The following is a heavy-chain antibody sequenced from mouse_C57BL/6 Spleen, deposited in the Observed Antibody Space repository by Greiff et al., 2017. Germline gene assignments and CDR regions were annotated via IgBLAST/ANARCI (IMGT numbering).Heavy chain of an antibody. D-gene: IGHD2-3*01. CDR2: INPSTGGT. CDR1: GYSFTGYY. CDR3: AKGIYDYDAMDY. Sequence: VQLKQSGPELVKPGASVKISCKASGYSFTGYYMNWVKQSPEKSLEWIGEINPSTGGTTYNQKFKAKATLTLDKSSSTAYMQLKSLTSEDSAVYYCAKGIYDYDAMDYWGQGTSVTVSS. J-gene: IGHJ4*01. V-gene: IGHV1-42*01.